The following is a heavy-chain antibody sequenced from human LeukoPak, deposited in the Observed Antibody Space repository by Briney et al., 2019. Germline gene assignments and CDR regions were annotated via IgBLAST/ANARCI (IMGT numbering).Heavy chain of an antibody. D-gene: IGHD3-9*01. V-gene: IGHV4-39*01. CDR1: GGSISSSSYY. J-gene: IGHJ3*02. Sequence: SETLSLTCTVSGGSISSSSYYWGWIRQPPGKGLEWIGSIYYSGSTYYNPSLKSRVTISVDTSKNQFSLKLSSVTAADTAMYYCARTYYDILTGYYAGTHDAFDIWGQGTMVTVSS. CDR3: ARTYYDILTGYYAGTHDAFDI. CDR2: IYYSGST.